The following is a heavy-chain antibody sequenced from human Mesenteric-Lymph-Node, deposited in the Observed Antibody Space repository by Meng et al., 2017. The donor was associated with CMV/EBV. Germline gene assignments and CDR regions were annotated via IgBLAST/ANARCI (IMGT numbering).Heavy chain of an antibody. V-gene: IGHV4-30-2*01. Sequence: ISSGDYSWTWIRQAPGKGLAWIGYSSHSGSTYYNPSLKSRVTISVDRSKNQFSLNLSSVTAADTAVYYCARGNFYDSSGYYFDYWGQGTLVTVSS. J-gene: IGHJ4*02. CDR1: ISSGDYS. CDR3: ARGNFYDSSGYYFDY. D-gene: IGHD3-22*01. CDR2: SSHSGST.